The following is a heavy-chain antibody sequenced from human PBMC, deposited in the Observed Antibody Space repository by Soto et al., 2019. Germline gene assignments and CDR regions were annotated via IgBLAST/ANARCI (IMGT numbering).Heavy chain of an antibody. Sequence: HLVASGGGLVQPRGSLRLSCAASGFTFIDNYMDWFRQAPGKGLEWVARSKNRGQGFTIEYAASLKAKFTISTDDSAKSLYFKMNGLETGDTAVYYCTVRIAGAWYWGRGVLVTGSS. CDR3: TVRIAGAWY. CDR1: GFTFIDNY. D-gene: IGHD3-16*01. J-gene: IGHJ4*02. CDR2: SKNRGQGFTI. V-gene: IGHV3-72*01.